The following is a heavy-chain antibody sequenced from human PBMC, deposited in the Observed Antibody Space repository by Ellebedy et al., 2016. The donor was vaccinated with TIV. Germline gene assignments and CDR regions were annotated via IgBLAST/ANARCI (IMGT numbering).Heavy chain of an antibody. D-gene: IGHD3-3*01. CDR1: GFTFSSYA. CDR2: ISGSGGST. V-gene: IGHV3-23*01. J-gene: IGHJ6*02. CDR3: AKGDDFWSGLQVEYYYYYHGMDV. Sequence: GGSLRLSCAASGFTFSSYAMSWVRQVPGKGLEWVSVISGSGGSTYYADSVKGRFTISRDNSKNTLYLQMNSLRAEDTAVYYCAKGDDFWSGLQVEYYYYYHGMDVWGQGTTVTVSS.